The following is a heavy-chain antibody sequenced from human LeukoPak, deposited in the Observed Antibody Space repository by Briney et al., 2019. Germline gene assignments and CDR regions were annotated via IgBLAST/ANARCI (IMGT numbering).Heavy chain of an antibody. CDR1: GFTFSSYS. J-gene: IGHJ4*02. V-gene: IGHV3-21*01. Sequence: PGESLRLSCAASGFTFSSYSMNWVRQAPGKGLEWVSSISSSSSYIYYADSVKGRFTISRDNAKNSLYLQMNSLRAEDTAVYYCARGYSGYEGSDYWGQGTLVTVSS. D-gene: IGHD5-12*01. CDR2: ISSSSSYI. CDR3: ARGYSGYEGSDY.